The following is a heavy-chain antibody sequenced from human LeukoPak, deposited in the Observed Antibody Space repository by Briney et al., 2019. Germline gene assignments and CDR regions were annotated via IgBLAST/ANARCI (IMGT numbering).Heavy chain of an antibody. V-gene: IGHV3-7*01. J-gene: IGHJ3*02. CDR3: ARGPGDYDASDI. CDR1: RFLFTSYW. Sequence: GGSLRLSCEASRFLFTSYWMSWVRQAPGKGPEWVAHIKGNGNEQYYADSVKGRFTISRDNVKQSLCLQMNNLRVEDTAVYYCARGPGDYDASDIWGQGTMVTVSS. D-gene: IGHD4-11*01. CDR2: IKGNGNEQ.